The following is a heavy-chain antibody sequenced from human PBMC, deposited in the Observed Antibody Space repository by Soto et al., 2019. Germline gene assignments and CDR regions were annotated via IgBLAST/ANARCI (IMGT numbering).Heavy chain of an antibody. CDR1: GDSVSGDSAA. CDR2: TYYRSKWYN. Sequence: SQTLALPGVVSGDSVSGDSAAWNVIRQSPSRGLEWLGRTYYRSKWYNDYAVSVKSRITINPDTSKNQFSLHLHSVTPEDTAVYYCAGVTWFRGMDVWGQGTPVTVSS. J-gene: IGHJ6*02. V-gene: IGHV6-1*01. CDR3: AGVTWFRGMDV. D-gene: IGHD3-10*01.